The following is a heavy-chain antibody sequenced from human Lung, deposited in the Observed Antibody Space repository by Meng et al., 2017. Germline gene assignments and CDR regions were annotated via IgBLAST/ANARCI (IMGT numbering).Heavy chain of an antibody. D-gene: IGHD4-11*01. Sequence: QVQLHEGGGGLLKASETLSLTCVVSGGSFSDYYWSWIRQPPGKGLEWIGEINHSGSTNYNPSLESRATISVDTSQNNLSLKLSSVTAADSAVYYCARGPTTMAHDFDYWGQGTLVTVSS. CDR1: GGSFSDYY. CDR3: ARGPTTMAHDFDY. V-gene: IGHV4-34*01. J-gene: IGHJ4*02. CDR2: INHSGST.